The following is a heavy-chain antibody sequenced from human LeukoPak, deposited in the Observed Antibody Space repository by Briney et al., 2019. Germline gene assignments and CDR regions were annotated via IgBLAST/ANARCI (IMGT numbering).Heavy chain of an antibody. V-gene: IGHV3-23*01. CDR1: GFTFSSYA. J-gene: IGHJ4*02. CDR3: ARSSVGLDY. D-gene: IGHD3-22*01. Sequence: PGGSLRLSCVGSGFTFSSYAMSWVRQAPGKGLEWVSGISDRGGSTYYADSVKGRFTISRDNSKNTLYLQMNSLRAEDTAIYYCARSSVGLDYWGQGTLVTVSS. CDR2: ISDRGGST.